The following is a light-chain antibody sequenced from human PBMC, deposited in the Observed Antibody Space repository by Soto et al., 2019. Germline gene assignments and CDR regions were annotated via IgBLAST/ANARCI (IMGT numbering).Light chain of an antibody. J-gene: IGKJ1*01. Sequence: EIVLTQSPVTLSLSPGARATLSCRASQSVSSSYLAWYQQKPGQAPRLLIYGASTRATGIPARFSGSGSGTEFTLTISSLQSEDFAVYYCQQYNNWPTFGQGTKVDIK. CDR1: QSVSSSY. V-gene: IGKV3-15*01. CDR2: GAS. CDR3: QQYNNWPT.